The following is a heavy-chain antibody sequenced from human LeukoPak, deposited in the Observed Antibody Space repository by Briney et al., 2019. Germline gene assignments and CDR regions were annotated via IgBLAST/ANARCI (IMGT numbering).Heavy chain of an antibody. Sequence: SETLSLTCAVSGYSISSGYYWGWIRQPPGKGLEWIGSIYHSGSTYYNPSLKSRVTISVDTSKNQFSLKLSSVTAADTAAYYCARDGYSYGYLYWYFDLWGRGTLVTVSS. CDR3: ARDGYSYGYLYWYFDL. V-gene: IGHV4-38-2*02. D-gene: IGHD5-18*01. CDR1: GYSISSGYY. J-gene: IGHJ2*01. CDR2: IYHSGST.